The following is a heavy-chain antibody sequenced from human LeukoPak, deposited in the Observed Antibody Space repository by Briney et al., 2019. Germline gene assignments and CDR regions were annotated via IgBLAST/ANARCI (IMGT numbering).Heavy chain of an antibody. J-gene: IGHJ4*02. CDR3: ARTSQPTSSWYRG. V-gene: IGHV4-39*01. CDR1: GGSISSSSYY. CDR2: IYYSGST. D-gene: IGHD6-13*01. Sequence: SETLSLTCTVSGGSISSSSYYWGWIRQPPGKGLEWIGSIYYSGSTYYNPSLKSRVTISVDTSKSQFSLKLSSVTAADTAVYYCARTSQPTSSWYRGWGQGTLVTVSS.